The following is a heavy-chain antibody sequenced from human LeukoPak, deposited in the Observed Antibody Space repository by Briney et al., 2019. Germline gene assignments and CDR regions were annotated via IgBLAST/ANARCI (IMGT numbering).Heavy chain of an antibody. D-gene: IGHD1-26*01. Sequence: ASVKVSCKVSGYTLTELSMHWVRQAPGKGLEWMGGFDPEDGETIYAQKFQGRVTLTEDTSTDTAYMELSSLRSADTAMYYCATAEATGIDYWGQGTLVTVSS. CDR2: FDPEDGET. J-gene: IGHJ4*02. CDR3: ATAEATGIDY. CDR1: GYTLTELS. V-gene: IGHV1-24*01.